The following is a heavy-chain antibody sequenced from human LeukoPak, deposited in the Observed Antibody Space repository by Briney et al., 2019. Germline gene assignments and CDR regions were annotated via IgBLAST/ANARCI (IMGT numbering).Heavy chain of an antibody. D-gene: IGHD6-19*01. Sequence: MPSETLSLTCTVSGGSITSSSYYWGWIRQPPGKGLEWIGSIYYSGSTYYNPSLKSRVTISVDTSKTQFSLKLSSVTAADTALYYCATGGGIAVAHIWGRGTLVTVSS. CDR2: IYYSGST. V-gene: IGHV4-39*01. CDR3: ATGGGIAVAHI. J-gene: IGHJ4*02. CDR1: GGSITSSSYY.